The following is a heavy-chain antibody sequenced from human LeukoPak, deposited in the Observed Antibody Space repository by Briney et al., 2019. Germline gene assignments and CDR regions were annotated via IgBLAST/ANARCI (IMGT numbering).Heavy chain of an antibody. Sequence: PSETLSLTCSVSGYSISISFYWDWVRQPPGKGLEWIGSIYHSGTTYSNPSLKSRATISVDTSRNQFSLKLSSVTSADTAVYYCARAHRVYVTAYNRYYYHMDVWGKGTTVTVPS. V-gene: IGHV4-38-2*02. CDR2: IYHSGTT. CDR1: GYSISISFY. CDR3: ARAHRVYVTAYNRYYYHMDV. J-gene: IGHJ6*03. D-gene: IGHD2/OR15-2a*01.